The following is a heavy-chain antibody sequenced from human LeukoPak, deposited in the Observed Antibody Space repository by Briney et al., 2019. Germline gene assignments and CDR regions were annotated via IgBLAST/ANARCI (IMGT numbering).Heavy chain of an antibody. CDR1: GYTFTSYY. Sequence: ASVKVSCKASGYTFTSYYMHWVRQAPGQGLEWMGWMNPNSGNTGYAQKFQGRVTMTRNTSISTAYMELSSLRSEDTAVYYCARVNRRANAFDIWGQGTMVTVSS. J-gene: IGHJ3*02. V-gene: IGHV1-8*02. CDR2: MNPNSGNT. D-gene: IGHD1-14*01. CDR3: ARVNRRANAFDI.